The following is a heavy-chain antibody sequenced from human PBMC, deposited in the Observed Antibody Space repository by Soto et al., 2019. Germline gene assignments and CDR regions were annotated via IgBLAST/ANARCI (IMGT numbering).Heavy chain of an antibody. CDR3: ARHLSNFRYYYYAMDV. D-gene: IGHD4-4*01. J-gene: IGHJ6*02. CDR2: IYPGDSDT. V-gene: IGHV5-51*01. Sequence: GESLKISCKGSGYTFTDYWIGWVRQLTGKGLEWMGIIYPGDSDTRYSPSFQGHVTITVDKSTSTAYLQWNTLKASDTAMYYCARHLSNFRYYYYAMDVWGQGTTVTVSS. CDR1: GYTFTDYW.